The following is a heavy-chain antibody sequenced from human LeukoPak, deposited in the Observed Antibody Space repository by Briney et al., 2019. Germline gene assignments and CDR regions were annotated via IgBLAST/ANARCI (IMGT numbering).Heavy chain of an antibody. CDR2: IGISSGNT. CDR1: GFTFSSYS. CDR3: ARDTKYAFDN. V-gene: IGHV3-48*01. D-gene: IGHD2-2*01. J-gene: IGHJ4*02. Sequence: AGSLRLACAASGFTFSSYSMNWVRQAPGKGLEWISYIGISSGNTKYADSVKGRFTISGDKAKNSLYLQMNSLRVEDTAVYYCARDTKYAFDNWGQGTLVTVSS.